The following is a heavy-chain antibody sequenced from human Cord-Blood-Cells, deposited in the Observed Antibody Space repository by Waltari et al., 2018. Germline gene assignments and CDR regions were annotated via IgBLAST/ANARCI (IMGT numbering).Heavy chain of an antibody. CDR2: SNHSGST. CDR3: ARGGASDSGYDWLRFDP. D-gene: IGHD5-12*01. V-gene: IGHV4-34*01. CDR1: GGSFSGYY. J-gene: IGHJ5*02. Sequence: QVQLQQWGAGLLKPSEPLSLTCAVYGGSFSGYYWSGIRPRPGKGLEWIGESNHSGSTNYDPSLKSRVSISVDTSKNQFSLKLSSVTAADTAVYYCARGGASDSGYDWLRFDPWCQGTLVTVSS.